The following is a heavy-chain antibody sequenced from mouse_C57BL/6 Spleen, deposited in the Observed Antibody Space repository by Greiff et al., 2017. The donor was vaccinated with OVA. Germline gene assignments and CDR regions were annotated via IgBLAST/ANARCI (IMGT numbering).Heavy chain of an antibody. V-gene: IGHV5-4*01. CDR2: ISDGGSYT. CDR1: GFTFSSYA. Sequence: DVQLVESGGGLVKPGGSLKLSCAASGFTFSSYAMSWVRQTPEKRLEWVANISDGGSYTYYPDNVKGRVTISRDNAKNNLYLQMSHLKSEDTAMYYCARDDYSWYFDVWGTGTTVTVSS. CDR3: ARDDYSWYFDV. D-gene: IGHD2-4*01. J-gene: IGHJ1*03.